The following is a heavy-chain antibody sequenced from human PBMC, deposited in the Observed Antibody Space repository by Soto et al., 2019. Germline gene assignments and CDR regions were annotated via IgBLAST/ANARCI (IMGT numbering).Heavy chain of an antibody. J-gene: IGHJ4*02. CDR3: ARDRETGTTDY. V-gene: IGHV3-21*01. Sequence: EMNLVASRGGLVQPGGSLRLSCAASGFPFSSYSMIWVRQAPGKGLEWVSSITSSSSYIYYADSVRGRFTISRDNAKNSLFLQMNSLRADDTAVYYCARDRETGTTDYWGQGTLITVSS. D-gene: IGHD1-1*01. CDR1: GFPFSSYS. CDR2: ITSSSSYI.